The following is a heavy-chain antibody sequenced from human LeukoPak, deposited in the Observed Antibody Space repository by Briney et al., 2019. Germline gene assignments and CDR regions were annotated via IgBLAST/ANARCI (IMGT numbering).Heavy chain of an antibody. CDR1: GGTFSSYA. CDR2: IIPIFGTA. CDR3: AGVWGRSGLADYYYYMDV. Sequence: SVKVSCKASGGTFSSYAISWVRQAPGQGLEWMGGIIPIFGTANYAQKFQGRVTITADESTSTAYMELSSLRSEDTAVYYCAGVWGRSGLADYYYYMDVWGKGTTVTVSS. V-gene: IGHV1-69*13. J-gene: IGHJ6*03. D-gene: IGHD3-3*01.